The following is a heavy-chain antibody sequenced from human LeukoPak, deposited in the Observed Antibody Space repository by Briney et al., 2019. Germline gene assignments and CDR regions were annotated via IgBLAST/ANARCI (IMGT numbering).Heavy chain of an antibody. CDR1: GFKFFSYA. CDR3: AKDRSWSLHYGLDV. J-gene: IGHJ6*02. D-gene: IGHD6-13*01. Sequence: PGGSLRLSCTPSGFKFFSYATGWVRQAPGKGLEWVSAIGGAGINTYYADSVKGRFTISRDNSKNTLYLQMNSLRAEDTAVYYCAKDRSWSLHYGLDVWGQGTTVTVSS. V-gene: IGHV3-23*01. CDR2: IGGAGINT.